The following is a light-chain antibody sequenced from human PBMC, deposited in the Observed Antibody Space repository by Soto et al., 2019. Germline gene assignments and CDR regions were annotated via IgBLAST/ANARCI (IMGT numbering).Light chain of an antibody. J-gene: IGKJ5*01. Sequence: EVVLTHSPGTLSFSPGCMATLSCSASQSVSRRLALYQQRPGQSPRLLISGASMRASGVPVRFIGSGSGTDFTLTITRLEPEDFAVYYCQKYGGSPINFGLGTRLEIK. V-gene: IGKV3-20*01. CDR3: QKYGGSPIN. CDR1: QSVSRR. CDR2: GAS.